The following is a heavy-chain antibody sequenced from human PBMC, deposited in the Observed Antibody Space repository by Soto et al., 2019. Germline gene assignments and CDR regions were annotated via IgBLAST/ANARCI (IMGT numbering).Heavy chain of an antibody. V-gene: IGHV1-69*06. D-gene: IGHD2-15*01. CDR1: GGTFSSYA. CDR3: ARSLIGYCSGGSCYPDSGDNDYYYYGMDV. J-gene: IGHJ6*02. CDR2: IIPIFGTA. Sequence: GASVKVSCKASGGTFSSYAISWVRQAPGQGLEWMGGIIPIFGTANYAQKFQGRVTITADKSTSTAYMELSSLRSEDTAVYYCARSLIGYCSGGSCYPDSGDNDYYYYGMDVWGQGTTVTVSS.